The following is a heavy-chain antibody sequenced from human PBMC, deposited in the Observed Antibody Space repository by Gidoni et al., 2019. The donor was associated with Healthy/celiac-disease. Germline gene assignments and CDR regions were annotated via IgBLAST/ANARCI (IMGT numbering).Heavy chain of an antibody. D-gene: IGHD3-10*01. V-gene: IGHV3-48*03. J-gene: IGHJ4*02. CDR3: ASYGEITMVQGVIVIDY. CDR2: ISSSGSTI. Sequence: EVQLVESGGGLVQPGGSLRLSCAASGFTFSSYEMNWVRQAPGKGLEWVSYISSSGSTIYYADSVKGRFTISRDNAKNSLYLQMNSLRAEDTAVYYCASYGEITMVQGVIVIDYWGQGTLVTVSS. CDR1: GFTFSSYE.